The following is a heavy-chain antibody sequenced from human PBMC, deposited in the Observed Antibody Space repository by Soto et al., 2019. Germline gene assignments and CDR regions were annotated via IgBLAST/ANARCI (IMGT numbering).Heavy chain of an antibody. CDR3: ARDVMTSVTEDY. J-gene: IGHJ4*02. CDR1: GFTFSSFV. V-gene: IGHV3-30-3*01. CDR2: ISYDGSNK. D-gene: IGHD4-17*01. Sequence: QVQLMESGGGVVQSGRSLRLSCAASGFTFSSFVMHWVRLAPGKGLEWVAMISYDGSNKNYADSVKGRFTISRDNSKNTLYLQMNSLRAEDTAKYFCARDVMTSVTEDYWGQGTLVTVSS.